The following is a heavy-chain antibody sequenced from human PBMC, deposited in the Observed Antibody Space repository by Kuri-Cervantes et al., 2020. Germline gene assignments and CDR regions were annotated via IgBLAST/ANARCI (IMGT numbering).Heavy chain of an antibody. V-gene: IGHV1-46*01. D-gene: IGHD3-10*01. J-gene: IGHJ4*02. CDR2: INPSGGST. CDR3: ARASLGGYYFDY. CDR1: GYTFTYRY. Sequence: ASVKVSCKASGYTFTYRYLHWVRQAPGQGLEWMGIINPSGGSTSYAQKFQGRVTMTRDTSTSTVYMELSSLRSEDTAVYYCARASLGGYYFDYWGQGTLVTVSS.